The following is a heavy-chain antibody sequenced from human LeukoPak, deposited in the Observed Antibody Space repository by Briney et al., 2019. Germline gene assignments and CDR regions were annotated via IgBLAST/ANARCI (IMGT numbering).Heavy chain of an antibody. Sequence: SETLSLTCTVSGGSVSSGSYYWSWIRQPPGKGLEWIGYIYYSGSTNYNPSLKSRVTISVDTSKNQFSLKLSSVTAADTAVYYCARESTVVACHFDYWGQGTLVTVSS. CDR1: GGSVSSGSYY. CDR3: ARESTVVACHFDY. CDR2: IYYSGST. V-gene: IGHV4-61*01. D-gene: IGHD2-15*01. J-gene: IGHJ4*02.